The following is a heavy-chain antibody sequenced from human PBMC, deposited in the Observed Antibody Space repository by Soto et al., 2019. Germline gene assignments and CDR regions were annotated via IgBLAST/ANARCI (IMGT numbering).Heavy chain of an antibody. Sequence: QVQLVQSGAEVKKPGSSVKVSCKASGGTFSSYAISWVRQAPGQGLEWMGGTIPIFGTANYAQKFQGRVTITADESTSTAYMELSSLRSEDTAVYYCARDSYYDILTGTMVRSGGFDLWGRGTLVTVSS. CDR3: ARDSYYDILTGTMVRSGGFDL. CDR2: TIPIFGTA. CDR1: GGTFSSYA. V-gene: IGHV1-69*12. D-gene: IGHD3-9*01. J-gene: IGHJ2*01.